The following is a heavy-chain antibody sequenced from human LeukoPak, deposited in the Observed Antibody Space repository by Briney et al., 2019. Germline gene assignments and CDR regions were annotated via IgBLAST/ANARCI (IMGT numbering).Heavy chain of an antibody. V-gene: IGHV1-18*01. Sequence: GASVKVSCKASGYTFSSYGITWVRQAPGQGLEWLGWINTYKGNTKYAEKRQGRVTVTTDTSTSTAYMELKSLRTDDTAVYYCARSVGGRNFFWYFDLWGRGTLVTVSS. J-gene: IGHJ2*01. D-gene: IGHD3-16*01. CDR2: INTYKGNT. CDR1: GYTFSSYG. CDR3: ARSVGGRNFFWYFDL.